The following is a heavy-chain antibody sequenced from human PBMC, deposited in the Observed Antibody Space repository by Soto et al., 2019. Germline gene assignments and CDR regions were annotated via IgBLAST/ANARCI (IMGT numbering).Heavy chain of an antibody. CDR1: GYTFIGYY. Sequence: QVQLVQSGAEVKKPGASVRVSCMASGYTFIGYYMHWVRQAPGQGREWMGWINPNSGGTNFAPKFQGRVTMTRDTSISTAHMEITRLRSDDTAVYYCARDSYYDILTGYSRNAFDIWGQGTMVTVSS. V-gene: IGHV1-2*02. J-gene: IGHJ3*02. CDR3: ARDSYYDILTGYSRNAFDI. CDR2: INPNSGGT. D-gene: IGHD3-9*01.